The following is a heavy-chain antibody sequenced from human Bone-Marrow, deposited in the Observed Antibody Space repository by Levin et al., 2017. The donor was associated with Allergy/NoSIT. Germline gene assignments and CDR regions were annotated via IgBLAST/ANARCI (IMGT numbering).Heavy chain of an antibody. CDR2: IRANTHGGTS. CDR3: SSGFFDWFYY. CDR1: GFTFGDYV. V-gene: IGHV3-49*03. D-gene: IGHD3-9*01. J-gene: IGHJ4*02. Sequence: GGSLRLSCTTSGFTFGDYVLSWFRQAPGKGLEWVGLIRANTHGGTSDFAASVKGRFTISRDDSNSSAFLHMNSLKTEDTGVYYCSSGFFDWFYYWGQGTGVTVSS.